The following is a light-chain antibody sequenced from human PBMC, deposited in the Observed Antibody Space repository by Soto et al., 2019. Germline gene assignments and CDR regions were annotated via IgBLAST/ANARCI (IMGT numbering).Light chain of an antibody. Sequence: DIQMTQSPSALSASVGDRVTITWRASQNIHSWLAWYQQKPGKVPKLLIYDASSVKSGVPSRFSGSRSGTEFTLTINSLQPDDFATYYCQQYSSFWTFGQGTKVDIK. CDR1: QNIHSW. CDR3: QQYSSFWT. V-gene: IGKV1-5*01. J-gene: IGKJ1*01. CDR2: DAS.